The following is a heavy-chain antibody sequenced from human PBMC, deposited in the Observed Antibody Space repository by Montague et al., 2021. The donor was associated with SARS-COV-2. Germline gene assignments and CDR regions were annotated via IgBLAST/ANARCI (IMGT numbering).Heavy chain of an antibody. J-gene: IGHJ5*02. CDR1: GGSISSYY. CDR3: ARHRRAPYCSSGSCYSPPGWFDP. D-gene: IGHD2-15*01. CDR2: IYYSGST. V-gene: IGHV4-59*08. Sequence: SETLSLTCTVSGGSISSYYWSWIRQPPGKGLEWIGYIYYSGSTNYNPSLKSRVTISVDTSKNQFSLKLSSVTAADTAVYYCARHRRAPYCSSGSCYSPPGWFDPWGQGTLVTVSS.